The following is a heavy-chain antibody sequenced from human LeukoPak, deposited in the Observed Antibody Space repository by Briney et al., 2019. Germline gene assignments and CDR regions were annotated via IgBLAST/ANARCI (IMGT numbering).Heavy chain of an antibody. J-gene: IGHJ4*02. V-gene: IGHV4-59*01. CDR3: ARGSGSYFSTLFDY. Sequence: PSETLSLTCTVSGGSISSYYWSWIRQPAGKGLEWIGYIYYSGSTNYNPSLKSRVTISVDTSKNQFSLRLSSVTAADTAVYYCARGSGSYFSTLFDYWGQGTLVTVSS. CDR1: GGSISSYY. CDR2: IYYSGST. D-gene: IGHD1-26*01.